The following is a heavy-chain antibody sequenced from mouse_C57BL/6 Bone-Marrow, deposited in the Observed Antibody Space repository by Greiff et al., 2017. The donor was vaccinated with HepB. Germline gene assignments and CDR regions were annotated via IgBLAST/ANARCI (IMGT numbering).Heavy chain of an antibody. CDR1: GYTFTSYW. CDR2: IHPNSGST. V-gene: IGHV1-64*01. D-gene: IGHD2-10*01. Sequence: QVQLQQSGAELVKPGASVKLSCKASGYTFTSYWMHWVKQRPGQGLEWIGMIHPNSGSTNYNEKFKSKATLTVDKSSSTAYMQLSSLTSEDSAVYYCARCCLLPSYYAMDYWGQGTSVTVSS. CDR3: ARCCLLPSYYAMDY. J-gene: IGHJ4*01.